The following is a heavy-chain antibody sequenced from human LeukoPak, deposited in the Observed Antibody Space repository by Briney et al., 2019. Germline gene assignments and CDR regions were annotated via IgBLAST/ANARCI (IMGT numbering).Heavy chain of an antibody. Sequence: SETLSLTCAVYGGSFSGYYWSWIRQPPGKGLEWIGEINHSGSTNYNPSLKSRVTISVDTSKNQFSLKLSSVTAADTAVYYCARRAGGDYFDYWGQGNLVTFSS. D-gene: IGHD2-21*01. CDR1: GGSFSGYY. V-gene: IGHV4-34*01. CDR3: ARRAGGDYFDY. J-gene: IGHJ4*02. CDR2: INHSGST.